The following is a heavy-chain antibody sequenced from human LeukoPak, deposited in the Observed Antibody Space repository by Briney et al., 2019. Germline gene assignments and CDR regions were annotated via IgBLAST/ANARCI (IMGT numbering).Heavy chain of an antibody. D-gene: IGHD3-22*01. J-gene: IGHJ4*02. CDR3: ARDLDYYDSSV. Sequence: GGSLRLSCAASGFTVSSNYMSWARQAPGKGLEWVSVIYSGGSTYYADSVKGRFTISRDNSKNTLYLQMNSLRAEDTAVYYCARDLDYYDSSVWGQGTLVTVSS. V-gene: IGHV3-66*01. CDR1: GFTVSSNY. CDR2: IYSGGST.